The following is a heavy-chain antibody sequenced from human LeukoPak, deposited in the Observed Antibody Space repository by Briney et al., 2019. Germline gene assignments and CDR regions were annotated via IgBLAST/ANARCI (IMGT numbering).Heavy chain of an antibody. CDR1: GFTFSSYA. Sequence: GGSLRLSCAASGFTFSSYAMSWVRQAPGKGLEWVSGISGSGGSTYNADAVKGRFTISRDNSKNTLYLQMNSLRTEDTAVYYCARRVPAPDFWGQGTLVTVSS. J-gene: IGHJ4*02. CDR2: ISGSGGST. V-gene: IGHV3-23*01. CDR3: ARRVPAPDF. D-gene: IGHD2-2*01.